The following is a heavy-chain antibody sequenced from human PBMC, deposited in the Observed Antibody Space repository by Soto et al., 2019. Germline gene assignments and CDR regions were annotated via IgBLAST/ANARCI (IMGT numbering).Heavy chain of an antibody. J-gene: IGHJ6*02. V-gene: IGHV3-7*05. CDR3: ASYRVSYAMDV. CDR2: MNQNGSEK. Sequence: VQLVESGGGLVQPGGSLRLSCTVSGFTFGNYWMTWVRQAPGKGLEWVANMNQNGSEKYYVDSVKGRFAISRDNAKNSLYLQMNSLSAEDTAVYYCASYRVSYAMDVWGQGTTVTVSS. CDR1: GFTFGNYW.